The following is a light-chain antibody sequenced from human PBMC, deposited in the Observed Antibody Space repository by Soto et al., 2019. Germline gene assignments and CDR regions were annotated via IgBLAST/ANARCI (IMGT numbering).Light chain of an antibody. V-gene: IGKV1-39*01. CDR3: QQSFQSPLT. J-gene: IGKJ4*01. CDR2: GTS. CDR1: QSISIY. Sequence: DIQMTQSPSSLSASVADRVTITCRASQSISIYLNWYQQKPGKAPKLLIYGTSRLQSGVPSRFSGSASGTVFTLTITDLQPEDSATYYCQQSFQSPLTFGGGTQVEIK.